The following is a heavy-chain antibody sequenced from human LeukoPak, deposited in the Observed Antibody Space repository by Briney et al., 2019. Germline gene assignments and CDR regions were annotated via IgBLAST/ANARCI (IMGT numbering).Heavy chain of an antibody. CDR1: GFTVNNSY. Sequence: GGSLRLSCAASGFTVNNSYVSWVRQAPGKGLGWLSVMYSGGSTYYADSVKGRFTISRDNSKNALFLQMNSLRVEDTAVYYCARDHVSSGWYVGFDYWGQGTLVTVSS. CDR2: MYSGGST. V-gene: IGHV3-53*01. J-gene: IGHJ4*02. D-gene: IGHD6-19*01. CDR3: ARDHVSSGWYVGFDY.